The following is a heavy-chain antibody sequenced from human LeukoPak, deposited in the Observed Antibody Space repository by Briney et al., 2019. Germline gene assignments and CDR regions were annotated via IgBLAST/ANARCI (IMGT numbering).Heavy chain of an antibody. Sequence: SETLSVTCTVSGGSISSSSYYWGRIRQPPGEGLEWIGSIYYSGRTYYNPSLKSRVTISVDTSKNQFSLKLSSVTAADTAVYYCARGRLLRRAFDIWGQGTMVTVSS. CDR1: GGSISSSSYY. V-gene: IGHV4-39*07. D-gene: IGHD3-22*01. CDR2: IYYSGRT. CDR3: ARGRLLRRAFDI. J-gene: IGHJ3*02.